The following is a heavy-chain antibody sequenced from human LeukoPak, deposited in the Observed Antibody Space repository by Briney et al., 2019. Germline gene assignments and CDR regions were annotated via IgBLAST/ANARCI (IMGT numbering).Heavy chain of an antibody. V-gene: IGHV3-64D*06. D-gene: IGHD3-10*01. J-gene: IGHJ4*02. CDR3: VKDSTLWLGELEWLDY. Sequence: GGSLRLSCSASGFTFSSYAMHWVRQAPGKGLEYVSAISSNGGSTYYADSVKGRFTISRDNSKNTLYLQMSSLRAEDTAVYYRVKDSTLWLGELEWLDYWGQGTLVTVSS. CDR2: ISSNGGST. CDR1: GFTFSSYA.